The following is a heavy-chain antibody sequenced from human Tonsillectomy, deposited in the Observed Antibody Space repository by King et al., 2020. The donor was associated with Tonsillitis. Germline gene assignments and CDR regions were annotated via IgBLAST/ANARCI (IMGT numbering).Heavy chain of an antibody. CDR1: GYTFSSYY. J-gene: IGHJ4*02. Sequence: QLVQSGADLKKPGASVKVSCKASGYTFSSYYMHCVRQAPGQGLEWMGIINPSGGSTTYAQEFQGRVTMTTDTSTCTVYMGLSSLRSEDTAMYYCARAGGSYRGYFDYWGQGTLVTVSS. D-gene: IGHD1-26*01. CDR3: ARAGGSYRGYFDY. CDR2: INPSGGST. V-gene: IGHV1-46*01.